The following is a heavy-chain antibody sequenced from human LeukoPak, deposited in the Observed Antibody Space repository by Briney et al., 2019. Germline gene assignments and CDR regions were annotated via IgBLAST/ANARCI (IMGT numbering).Heavy chain of an antibody. D-gene: IGHD3-10*01. Sequence: SGGSLRLSCAASGFSFSSFAMTWVRQAPGKGLEWASGIIDTGGATYYADSVKGRFTISRDNSKNTLFLQMNSLRAEDTAVYYCAKFNGHPTTNYYMDVWGEGTTVTVSS. V-gene: IGHV3-23*01. J-gene: IGHJ6*04. CDR3: AKFNGHPTTNYYMDV. CDR1: GFSFSSFA. CDR2: IIDTGGAT.